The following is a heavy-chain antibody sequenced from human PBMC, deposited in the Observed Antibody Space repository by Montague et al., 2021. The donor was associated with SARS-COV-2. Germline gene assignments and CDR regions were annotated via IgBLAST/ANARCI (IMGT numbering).Heavy chain of an antibody. V-gene: IGHV3-23*03. J-gene: IGHJ2*01. CDR3: AKKTTPQSDHWYFDV. CDR1: GFTFSSYA. D-gene: IGHD1-1*01. Sequence: SVRLSCEASGFTFSSYAMSWVRQAPGKGLEWVSIIYSGDSTTYYADSVKGRFTISRDSSKNTLYLQMNSLRAEDTAIYHCAKKTTPQSDHWYFDVWGRGTLVTVSS. CDR2: IYSGDSTT.